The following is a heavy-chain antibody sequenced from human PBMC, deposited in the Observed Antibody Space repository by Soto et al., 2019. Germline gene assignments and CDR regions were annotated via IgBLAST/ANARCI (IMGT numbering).Heavy chain of an antibody. D-gene: IGHD3-10*01. CDR3: TRGWDSSVSTWEFGGH. Sequence: QVHLVQSGAEVKKPGSSVKVSCKASGGTFSPYTINWVRQAPGQGLEWMGRIIPFLGVTNHAQKFQDRVTITADKSTSTAYLEFRSLRSEDTAVYYCTRGWDSSVSTWEFGGHLGQGTLVTVSS. CDR2: IIPFLGVT. CDR1: GGTFSPYT. V-gene: IGHV1-69*02. J-gene: IGHJ4*02.